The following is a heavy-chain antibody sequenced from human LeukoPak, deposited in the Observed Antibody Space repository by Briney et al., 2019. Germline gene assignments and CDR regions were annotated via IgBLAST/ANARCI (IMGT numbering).Heavy chain of an antibody. CDR3: ARDEDTAMVRGYYYYGMDV. Sequence: ASVKVSCEASGGTFSSYAISWVRQAPGQGLEWMGRIIPILGIANYAQKFQGRVTITADKSTSTAYMELSSLRSEDTAVYYCARDEDTAMVRGYYYYGMDVWGQGTTVTVSS. CDR1: GGTFSSYA. D-gene: IGHD5-18*01. V-gene: IGHV1-69*04. J-gene: IGHJ6*02. CDR2: IIPILGIA.